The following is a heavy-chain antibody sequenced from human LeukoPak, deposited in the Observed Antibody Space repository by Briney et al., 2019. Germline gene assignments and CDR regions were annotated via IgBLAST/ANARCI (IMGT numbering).Heavy chain of an antibody. CDR2: INPNSGGT. J-gene: IGHJ3*02. Sequence: ASVKVSCKASGYTFTGYYMHWVRQAPGQGLEWMGWINPNSGGTNYAQKFQGRVTMTRDTSISTAYMELSRLRSDDTAVYYCARRNYYDSGDDAFDIWGQGTMVTVSS. V-gene: IGHV1-2*02. CDR1: GYTFTGYY. CDR3: ARRNYYDSGDDAFDI. D-gene: IGHD3-22*01.